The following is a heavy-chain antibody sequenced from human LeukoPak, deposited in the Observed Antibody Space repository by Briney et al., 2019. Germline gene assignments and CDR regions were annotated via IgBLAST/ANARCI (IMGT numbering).Heavy chain of an antibody. CDR2: INHSGST. CDR1: GGSFSGYC. Sequence: SETLSLTCAVYGGSFSGYCWSWIRQPPGKGLEWIGEINHSGSTNYNPSLKSRVTISVDTSKNQFSLKLSSVTAADTAVYYCARGGRIVVVVASGRGYNWFDPWGQGTLVTVSS. D-gene: IGHD2-15*01. J-gene: IGHJ5*02. V-gene: IGHV4-34*01. CDR3: ARGGRIVVVVASGRGYNWFDP.